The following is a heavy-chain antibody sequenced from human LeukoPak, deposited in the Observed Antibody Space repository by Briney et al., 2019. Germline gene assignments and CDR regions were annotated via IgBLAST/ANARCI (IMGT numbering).Heavy chain of an antibody. V-gene: IGHV3-74*01. Sequence: GGSLRLSCAASGFTFSSYWMHWVRQAPGKGLVWVSRIHSDGASTSYADSVKGRFTMSRDNAKNMLYLQMNSLRAEDTAVYYCASWDLRGYSYGTLGYWGQGTRVTVSS. CDR1: GFTFSSYW. CDR3: ASWDLRGYSYGTLGY. D-gene: IGHD5-18*01. J-gene: IGHJ4*02. CDR2: IHSDGAST.